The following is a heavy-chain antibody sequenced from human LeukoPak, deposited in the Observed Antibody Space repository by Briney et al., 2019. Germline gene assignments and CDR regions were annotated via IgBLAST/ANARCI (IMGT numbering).Heavy chain of an antibody. D-gene: IGHD4-17*01. J-gene: IGHJ4*02. Sequence: QKFQGRVTMTRDTSTSTVYMELSSLRSEDTAVYYCARDLDDYGAAFDYWGQGTLVTVSS. V-gene: IGHV1-46*01. CDR3: ARDLDDYGAAFDY.